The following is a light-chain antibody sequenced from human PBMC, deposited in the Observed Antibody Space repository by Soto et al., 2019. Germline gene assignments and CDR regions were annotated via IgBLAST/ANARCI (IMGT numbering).Light chain of an antibody. V-gene: IGLV1-44*01. Sequence: QSVLTQPPSVSGTPGQRVTISCSRSSSNIGSHLVNWYQQVPGTAPRLLIYTNNQRPSGVPDRFSDSKSGTSASLAISGLQSEDEAHYYCATWDASLQSWVFGGGTKLTVL. CDR3: ATWDASLQSWV. CDR2: TNN. CDR1: SSNIGSHL. J-gene: IGLJ3*02.